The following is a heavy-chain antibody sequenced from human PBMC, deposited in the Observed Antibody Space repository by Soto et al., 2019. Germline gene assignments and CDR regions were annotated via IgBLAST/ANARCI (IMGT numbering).Heavy chain of an antibody. CDR1: GFTFYSYA. Sequence: GGSLRLSCAASGFTFYSYAMSWVRQAPGKGLEWVSVLSGSGGSTYYADSVQGRFTISRDNSKNTLFLQMNSLRAADTAIYYCASHYSDNNGLDFWGQGTLVTVSS. J-gene: IGHJ4*02. CDR3: ASHYSDNNGLDF. V-gene: IGHV3-23*01. CDR2: LSGSGGST. D-gene: IGHD3-22*01.